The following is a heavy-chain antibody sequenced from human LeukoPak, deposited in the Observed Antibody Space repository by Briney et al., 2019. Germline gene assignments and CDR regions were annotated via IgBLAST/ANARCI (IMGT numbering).Heavy chain of an antibody. CDR1: GFTFSGYG. Sequence: GPLSFSCAASGFTFSGYGLHWVRQAPGKGLGWVAVVSYEGSNKYYADSVKSPFTISRDNSKSTLSMQKSSLRAEKTAVYYCAKEDSSGWYGGGAFDIRGPGTAVIVSS. D-gene: IGHD6-19*01. CDR3: AKEDSSGWYGGGAFDI. J-gene: IGHJ3*02. V-gene: IGHV3-30*18. CDR2: VSYEGSNK.